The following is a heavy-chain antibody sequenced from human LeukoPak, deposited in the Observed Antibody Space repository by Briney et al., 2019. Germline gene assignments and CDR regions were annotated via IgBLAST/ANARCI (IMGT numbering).Heavy chain of an antibody. Sequence: ASVKVSCKASGYTFTAYYMHWVRQAPGQGLEWMGVIDPSGGSTSYARRFQDRVTMTSDTSTSTVYMELSSLRSEDTAVYYCARGDGDSDSNGVLMGWFDPWGQGTLVTVSS. D-gene: IGHD3-22*01. J-gene: IGHJ5*02. CDR1: GYTFTAYY. CDR3: ARGDGDSDSNGVLMGWFDP. V-gene: IGHV1-46*01. CDR2: IDPSGGST.